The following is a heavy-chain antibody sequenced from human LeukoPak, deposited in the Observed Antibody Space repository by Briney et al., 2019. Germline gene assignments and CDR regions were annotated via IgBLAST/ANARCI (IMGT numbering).Heavy chain of an antibody. D-gene: IGHD3-22*01. CDR1: GFTFSERY. Sequence: GGSLRLSCAASGFTFSERYMSWIRQAPGKGLEWISDISSTGYTINYADSVKGRFTIFKDNAQNSLHLQMNSLRAEDTAVYYCARVSNFHGSSGHYLTWYFDLWGRGTLVTVSS. J-gene: IGHJ2*01. V-gene: IGHV3-11*04. CDR2: ISSTGYTI. CDR3: ARVSNFHGSSGHYLTWYFDL.